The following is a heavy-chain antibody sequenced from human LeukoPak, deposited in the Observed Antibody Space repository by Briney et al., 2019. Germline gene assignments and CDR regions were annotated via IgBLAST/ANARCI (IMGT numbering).Heavy chain of an antibody. J-gene: IGHJ4*02. CDR2: IKEDGSKK. CDR3: ATPLDYYDSSGYHQGGD. D-gene: IGHD3-22*01. Sequence: PGGSLRLSCAASRFTFSNHWMTWVRQAPGKGLEWVANIKEDGSKKNYVDSVKGRFTISRDNARNSLYLQMNSLRAEDTAVYYCATPLDYYDSSGYHQGGDWGQGTLVTVSS. CDR1: RFTFSNHW. V-gene: IGHV3-7*03.